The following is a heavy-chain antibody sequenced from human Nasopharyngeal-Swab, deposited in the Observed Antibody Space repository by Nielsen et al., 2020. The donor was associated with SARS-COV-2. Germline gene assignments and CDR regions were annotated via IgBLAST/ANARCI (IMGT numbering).Heavy chain of an antibody. J-gene: IGHJ4*02. CDR3: ARVNDYGDLY. Sequence: ASVKVSCQASGYTFSSYCISWVRQAPGQGLEWMGWISAYNGNTNYAQKLQGRVTMTTDTSMSTAYMELRSLRSDDTAVYYCARVNDYGDLYWGQGTLVTVSS. CDR1: GYTFSSYC. V-gene: IGHV1-18*01. CDR2: ISAYNGNT. D-gene: IGHD4-17*01.